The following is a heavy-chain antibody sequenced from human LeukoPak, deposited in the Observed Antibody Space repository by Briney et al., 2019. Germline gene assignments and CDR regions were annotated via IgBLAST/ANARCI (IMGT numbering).Heavy chain of an antibody. CDR3: AKDRSTVRGVINMFDY. V-gene: IGHV1-8*01. CDR1: GYTFTSYD. D-gene: IGHD3-10*01. J-gene: IGHJ4*02. CDR2: MNPNSGNT. Sequence: AASVTVSCKASGYTFTSYDINWVRQAPGQGLEWMGWMNPNSGNTGYAQKFQGRVTMTRNTSISTAYMELSSLRSEDTAVYYCAKDRSTVRGVINMFDYWGQGTLVTVSS.